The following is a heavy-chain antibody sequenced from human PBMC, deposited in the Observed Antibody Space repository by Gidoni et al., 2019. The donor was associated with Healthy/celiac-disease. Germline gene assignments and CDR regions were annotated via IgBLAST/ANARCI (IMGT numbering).Heavy chain of an antibody. Sequence: VQLQESGPGLVKPSQTLSLTCTVSGCSISSGGYYWIWLSQHPGKGLEWIGYIYYSGSTYYNPSLKSRVTISGDTSKNKFSLKLSSVTAADKAVYYCARGCSYGSGSRDLYYYYYYGRDGWGQGTTVTVSS. V-gene: IGHV4-31*03. CDR2: IYYSGST. CDR3: ARGCSYGSGSRDLYYYYYYGRDG. J-gene: IGHJ6*02. CDR1: GCSISSGGYY. D-gene: IGHD3-10*01.